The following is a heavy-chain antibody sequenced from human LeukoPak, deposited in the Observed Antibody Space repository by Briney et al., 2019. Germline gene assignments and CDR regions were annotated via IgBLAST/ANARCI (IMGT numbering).Heavy chain of an antibody. J-gene: IGHJ4*02. V-gene: IGHV3-15*01. Sequence: GGSLRLSCAASGFTFSNAWMSWVRQAPGKGLEWVGRIKSKTDGGTTDYAAPVKGRFTISRDDSKNTLYLQMNSLKTEDTAVYYCTTEHRDVIVVVSPYFDYWGQGTLVTVSS. CDR3: TTEHRDVIVVVSPYFDY. CDR2: IKSKTDGGTT. CDR1: GFTFSNAW. D-gene: IGHD3-22*01.